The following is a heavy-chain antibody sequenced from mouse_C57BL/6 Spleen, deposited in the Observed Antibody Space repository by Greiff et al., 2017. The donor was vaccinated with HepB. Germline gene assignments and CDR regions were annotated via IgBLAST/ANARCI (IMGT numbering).Heavy chain of an antibody. CDR2: ISDGGSYT. CDR3: AREATGNAMDY. Sequence: EVKLQESGGGLVKPGGSLKLSCAASGFTFSSYAMSWVRQTPEKRLEWVATISDGGSYTYYPDNVKGRFTISRDNAKNNLYLQMSHLKSEDTAMYYCAREATGNAMDYWGQGTSVTVSP. V-gene: IGHV5-4*01. J-gene: IGHJ4*01. CDR1: GFTFSSYA.